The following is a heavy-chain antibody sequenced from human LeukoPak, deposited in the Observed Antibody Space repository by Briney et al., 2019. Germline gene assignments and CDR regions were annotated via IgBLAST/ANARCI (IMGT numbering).Heavy chain of an antibody. CDR1: GFTFSSYW. CDR2: INSDGSST. CDR3: ARDQIKGSGWYYY. D-gene: IGHD6-19*01. V-gene: IGHV3-74*01. Sequence: PGGSLRLSCAASGFTFSSYWMHWVRQAPGKGLVWVSCINSDGSSTSYADSVKGRFTISRDNAKNTLYLQMNSLRAEDTAVYYCARDQIKGSGWYYYWGQGTLVTVSS. J-gene: IGHJ4*02.